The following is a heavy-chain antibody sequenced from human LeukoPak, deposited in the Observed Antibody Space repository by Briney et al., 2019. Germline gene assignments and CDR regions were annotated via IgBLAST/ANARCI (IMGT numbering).Heavy chain of an antibody. CDR3: ARERITMVRGLYYYYYGMDV. V-gene: IGHV3-30*04. CDR2: ISYDGSQK. CDR1: GFTFSNYA. D-gene: IGHD3-10*01. J-gene: IGHJ6*02. Sequence: PGGSLRLSCVGSGFTFSNYAMHWVRQTPGKGLEWVALISYDGSQKYYADSVKGRFTISRDNPNKTLWLQMNGLRPEDTAVYYCARERITMVRGLYYYYYGMDVWGQGTTVTVSS.